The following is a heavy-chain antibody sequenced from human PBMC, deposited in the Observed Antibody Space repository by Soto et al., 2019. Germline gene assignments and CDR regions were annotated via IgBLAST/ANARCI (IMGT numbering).Heavy chain of an antibody. CDR2: INPNSGGT. Sequence: GASVKVSCKASGYTFTGYYMHWVRQAPGQGLEWMGWINPNSGGTNYAQKFQGRVTMTRDTSISTAYMELSRLRSDDTAVYYCAREISGSYYQNDAFDIWGQGTMVTVSS. CDR3: AREISGSYYQNDAFDI. CDR1: GYTFTGYY. J-gene: IGHJ3*02. V-gene: IGHV1-2*02. D-gene: IGHD1-26*01.